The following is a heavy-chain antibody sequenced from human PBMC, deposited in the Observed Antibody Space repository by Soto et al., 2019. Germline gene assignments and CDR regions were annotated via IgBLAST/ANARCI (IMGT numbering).Heavy chain of an antibody. CDR3: AKDTEDYSSGWLFDY. Sequence: EVQLVESGGCLVQPGRSLRLSCAASGFTFDDYAMHWVRQAPGKGLEWVSGISWNSGSIGYADSVKGRFTISRDNAKNSLYLQMNSLRAEDTALYYCAKDTEDYSSGWLFDYWGQGTLVTVSS. CDR2: ISWNSGSI. V-gene: IGHV3-9*01. D-gene: IGHD6-19*01. CDR1: GFTFDDYA. J-gene: IGHJ4*02.